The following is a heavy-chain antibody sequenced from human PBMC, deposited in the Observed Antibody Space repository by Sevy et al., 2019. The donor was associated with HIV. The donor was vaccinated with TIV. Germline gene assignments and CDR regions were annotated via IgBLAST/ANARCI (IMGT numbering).Heavy chain of an antibody. CDR3: ARSYSSGRYPYWYFDL. V-gene: IGHV4-39*01. D-gene: IGHD6-19*01. CDR1: GGSISSSSYY. CDR2: IYYSGST. Sequence: SETLSLTCTVSGGSISSSSYYWGWIRQPPGKGLEWIGSIYYSGSTYYNPSLKSRVTISVDTSKNQFSLKLSSVTAADTAVYYCARSYSSGRYPYWYFDLWGRGTLVTVSS. J-gene: IGHJ2*01.